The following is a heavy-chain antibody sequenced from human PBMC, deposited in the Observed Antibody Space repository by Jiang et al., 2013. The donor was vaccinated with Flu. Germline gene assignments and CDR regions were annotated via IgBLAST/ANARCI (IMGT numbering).Heavy chain of an antibody. CDR1: GGSISSYY. CDR3: ARRGIGYGMDV. Sequence: GSGLVKPSETLSLTCTVSGGSISSYYWSWIRQPPGKGLEWIGYIYYSGSTNYNPSLKSRVTISVDTSKNQFSLKLSSVTAADTAVYYCARRGIGYGMDVWGQGTTVTVSS. CDR2: IYYSGST. J-gene: IGHJ6*02. D-gene: IGHD3-16*01. V-gene: IGHV4-59*01.